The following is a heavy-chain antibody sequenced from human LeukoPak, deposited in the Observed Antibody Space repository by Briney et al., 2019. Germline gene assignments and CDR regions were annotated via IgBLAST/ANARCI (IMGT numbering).Heavy chain of an antibody. V-gene: IGHV3-23*01. CDR2: IRGTGGST. J-gene: IGHJ6*02. Sequence: GGSLRLSCAASGFTFGNYAMSWVRQAPGQGLEWVSGIRGTGGSTYYADPVKGRFTISRDNSKNTLYLQMNSLRAEDTAVYYCAKCIGMNYYYGMDGWGQGTTVTVSS. D-gene: IGHD2-21*01. CDR3: AKCIGMNYYYGMDG. CDR1: GFTFGNYA.